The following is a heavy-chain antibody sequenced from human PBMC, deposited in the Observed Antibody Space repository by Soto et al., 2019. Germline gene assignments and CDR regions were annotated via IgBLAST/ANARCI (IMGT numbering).Heavy chain of an antibody. D-gene: IGHD3-16*01. J-gene: IGHJ4*02. CDR1: GFTFSNYW. V-gene: IGHV3-74*01. CDR3: ARVEISTWGKFDS. Sequence: EVQLVESGGGLVQPGGSLRLSCEASGFTFSNYWMHWVRQAPGKGLVWVSRINPDGKTTSYADSVKCRFIISRDSAKSTVYLQMSRLSADDTAVYYCARVEISTWGKFDSCGQGTLVTVSS. CDR2: INPDGKTT.